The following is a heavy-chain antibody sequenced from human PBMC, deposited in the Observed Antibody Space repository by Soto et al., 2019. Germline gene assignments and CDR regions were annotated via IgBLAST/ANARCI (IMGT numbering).Heavy chain of an antibody. CDR2: INSSSSYR. D-gene: IGHD2-21*02. CDR3: ARDLTVCCDWYSRPAELDP. Sequence: PGGSLRLSCAASGFTFSSYSMNWVRQAPGKGLEWVASINSSSSYRHYADSVKGRFTISRDNAKNSLYLQMNSLTAEDTAVYYWARDLTVCCDWYSRPAELDPWGQGTLVTVSS. V-gene: IGHV3-21*01. CDR1: GFTFSSYS. J-gene: IGHJ5*02.